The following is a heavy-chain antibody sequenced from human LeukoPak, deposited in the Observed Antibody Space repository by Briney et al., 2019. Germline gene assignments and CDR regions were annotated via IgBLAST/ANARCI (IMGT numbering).Heavy chain of an antibody. J-gene: IGHJ6*02. D-gene: IGHD6-13*01. CDR2: ISGSGGST. CDR1: GFTFASYA. V-gene: IGHV3-23*01. CDR3: AKGRAGKSKVGYYYGMDV. Sequence: PGGSLRLSCAASGFTFASYAMSWFRQAPGKGLEWVSSISGSGGSTYYIDSVKGRFTISRDNSKNTLYLQMNSLRAEDTAVYYCAKGRAGKSKVGYYYGMDVWGQGTTVTVSS.